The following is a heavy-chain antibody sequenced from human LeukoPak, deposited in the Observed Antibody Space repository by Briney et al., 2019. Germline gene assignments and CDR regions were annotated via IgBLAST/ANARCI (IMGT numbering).Heavy chain of an antibody. CDR3: AVSGDYVEYYLDY. J-gene: IGHJ4*02. CDR2: ISAYNGNT. V-gene: IGHV1-18*01. D-gene: IGHD4-17*01. CDR1: GYTFTSYG. Sequence: ASVKVSCKASGYTFTSYGISWVRQAPGQRLEWMGWISAYNGNTNYAQKLPGRVTMTTDTSTSTAYMELRSVTYDDTAVYYFAVSGDYVEYYLDYWGQGALVTGS.